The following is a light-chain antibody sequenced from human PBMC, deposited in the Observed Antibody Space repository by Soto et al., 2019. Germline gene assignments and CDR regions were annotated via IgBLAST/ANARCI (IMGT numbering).Light chain of an antibody. V-gene: IGKV1-33*01. J-gene: IGKJ4*01. CDR1: QDISNY. Sequence: DIQMTQSPSSLSASLGDRVTSTCQASQDISNYLNWYQQKPGKATKLLIYDASNLETGVPSRLSGSGSGKDFTFTISSLQPEDIATYYCHQYDNLPLTFGGGTKVDIK. CDR2: DAS. CDR3: HQYDNLPLT.